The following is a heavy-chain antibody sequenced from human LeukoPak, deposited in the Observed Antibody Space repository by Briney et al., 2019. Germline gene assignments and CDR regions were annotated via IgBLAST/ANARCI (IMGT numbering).Heavy chain of an antibody. CDR3: ARCRACDY. CDR1: GGSISSGSYY. Sequence: SETLSLTCTVSGGSISSGSYYWGWIRQPPGKGLEWIGSIYYSGSTYYNPSLKSRVTISVDTSKNQLSLKLSSVTAADTAVYYCARCRACDYWGQGTLVTVSS. V-gene: IGHV4-39*01. D-gene: IGHD3-10*01. CDR2: IYYSGST. J-gene: IGHJ4*02.